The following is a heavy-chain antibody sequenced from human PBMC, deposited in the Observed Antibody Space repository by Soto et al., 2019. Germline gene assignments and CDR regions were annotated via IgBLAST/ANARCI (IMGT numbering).Heavy chain of an antibody. V-gene: IGHV5-10-1*01. CDR3: ARRGSTWYSWFDP. CDR2: MDPKDSYT. D-gene: IGHD6-13*01. CDR1: GYIFTNYC. J-gene: IGHJ5*02. Sequence: GESLKISCKGSGYIFTNYCITWVRQMPGKGLEWMGTMDPKDSYTNYSPSFQGHVTISPDKSINTAYLQWSSLKASDTAVYYCARRGSTWYSWFDPWGQGTLVTVSS.